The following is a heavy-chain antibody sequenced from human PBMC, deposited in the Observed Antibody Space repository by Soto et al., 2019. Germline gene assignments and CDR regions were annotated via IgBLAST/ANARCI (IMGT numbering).Heavy chain of an antibody. Sequence: QITLKESGPTLVKPPQTLTLTCTCSGFSLSTTGVGVGWIRQPPGETLEWLALIYWDDEKRYNSSLNNRLTITKDTSKNQVVLTMTNMAPVDTATYYCAHRVYYSGDSFDYWGQGTLVIVSS. D-gene: IGHD1-26*01. CDR1: GFSLSTTGVG. CDR3: AHRVYYSGDSFDY. J-gene: IGHJ4*02. CDR2: IYWDDEK. V-gene: IGHV2-5*02.